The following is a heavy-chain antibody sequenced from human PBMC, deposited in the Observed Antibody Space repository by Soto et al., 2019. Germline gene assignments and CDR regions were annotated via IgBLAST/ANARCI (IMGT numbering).Heavy chain of an antibody. D-gene: IGHD5-12*01. CDR1: GGTFNNYP. J-gene: IGHJ6*02. Sequence: QVQLVQSGAEVKKPGSSVEVSCKASGGTFNNYPITWVRQAPGEGLEWMGGSIPIFGTANYAQKFQGRVTISVDEATSTAYMELSSLRSEDTAVYYCARGRGYSGDDHYYYFDMDVWGQGTTVTVSS. CDR3: ARGRGYSGDDHYYYFDMDV. V-gene: IGHV1-69*01. CDR2: SIPIFGTA.